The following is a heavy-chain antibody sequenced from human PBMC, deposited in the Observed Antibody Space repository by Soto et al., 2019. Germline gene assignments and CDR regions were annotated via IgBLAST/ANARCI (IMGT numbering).Heavy chain of an antibody. Sequence: QLHLVQSGAVVKKPGASVTVSCSASGYPVTAYYMHWVRQAPGRGLEWMGGINPATGAAKYTQTFEGRVTMTRDTSTSTVFMELSGLTSEDTSVFYCARGGGVGVAVSAALDMWGQGTLVTVSS. CDR3: ARGGGVGVAVSAALDM. D-gene: IGHD3-3*01. J-gene: IGHJ3*02. V-gene: IGHV1-2*02. CDR2: INPATGAA. CDR1: GYPVTAYY.